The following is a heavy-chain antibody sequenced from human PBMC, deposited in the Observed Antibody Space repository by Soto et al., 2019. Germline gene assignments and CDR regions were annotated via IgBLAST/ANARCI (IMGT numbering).Heavy chain of an antibody. CDR3: ARHSAMVRGVLYYYYYYYMDV. J-gene: IGHJ6*03. D-gene: IGHD3-10*01. CDR1: GGSISSSSYY. CDR2: IYYSGST. Sequence: SETLSLTCTVSGGSISSSSYYWGWIRQPPGKGLEWIGSIYYSGSTYYNPSLKSRVTISVDTSKNQFSLKLSSVTAADTAVYYCARHSAMVRGVLYYYYYYYMDVWGKGTTVTVSS. V-gene: IGHV4-39*01.